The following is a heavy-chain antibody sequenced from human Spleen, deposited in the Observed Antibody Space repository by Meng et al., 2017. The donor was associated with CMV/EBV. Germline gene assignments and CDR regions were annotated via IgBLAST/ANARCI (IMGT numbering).Heavy chain of an antibody. CDR3: AREGGSYPY. J-gene: IGHJ4*02. CDR2: ISSNGGST. Sequence: GESLKISCAASGFTFSSYAMHWVRQAPGKGLEYVSAISSNGGSTYYADSVKGRFTISRDNSKNTLYLQMGSLRAEDMAVYYCAREGGSYPYWGQGTLVTVSS. CDR1: GFTFSSYA. V-gene: IGHV3-64*02. D-gene: IGHD1-26*01.